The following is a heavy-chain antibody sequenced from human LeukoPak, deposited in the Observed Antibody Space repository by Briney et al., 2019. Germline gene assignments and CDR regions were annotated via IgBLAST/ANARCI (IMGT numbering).Heavy chain of an antibody. V-gene: IGHV3-23*01. CDR3: ARDVEARISAAGTFDY. J-gene: IGHJ4*02. Sequence: GGSLRLSCAASGFTFSNYAMSWVRQAPGKGLEWVSVISGLGGSTYYADSVKGRFAISRDNSKSTLWLQMNSLRADDTAIYYCARDVEARISAAGTFDYWGQGSLVTVSS. CDR1: GFTFSNYA. CDR2: ISGLGGST. D-gene: IGHD6-13*01.